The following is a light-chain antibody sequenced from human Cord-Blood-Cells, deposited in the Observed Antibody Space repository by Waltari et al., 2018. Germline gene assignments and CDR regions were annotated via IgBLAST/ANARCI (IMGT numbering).Light chain of an antibody. J-gene: IGLJ3*02. CDR3: QSYDSSLSALV. Sequence: QSVLTQPPSVSGAPGQRVTISCTGSSSQIGAGYAVHRYQQLPGTAPKLLIYGNSNRPSVIPDRFSGSKSGTSASLAITGLQAEDEADYYCQSYDSSLSALVFGGGTKLTVL. V-gene: IGLV1-40*01. CDR2: GNS. CDR1: SSQIGAGYA.